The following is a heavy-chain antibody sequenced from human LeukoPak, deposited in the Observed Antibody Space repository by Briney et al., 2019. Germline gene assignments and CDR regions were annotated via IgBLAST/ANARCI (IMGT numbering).Heavy chain of an antibody. J-gene: IGHJ4*02. V-gene: IGHV3-23*01. CDR3: AKGSVGNADFAS. CDR2: IIVSGTT. Sequence: QPGGSLRLSCAASGFTFSSFSMTWVRQAPGKGLEWVSSIIVSGTTYYADSVKGRFTISRDSFRGTLFLQMDSLRVEDTAVYFCAKGSVGNADFASLGQGALVTVSS. CDR1: GFTFSSFS. D-gene: IGHD6-25*01.